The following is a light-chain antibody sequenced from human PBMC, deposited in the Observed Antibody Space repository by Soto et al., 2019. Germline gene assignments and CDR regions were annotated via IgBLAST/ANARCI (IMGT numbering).Light chain of an antibody. CDR2: GNS. CDR1: SSNIGAGYD. Sequence: QSVLTQPPSVSGAPGQRVTISCTGSSSNIGAGYDVHWYQQLPGTAPKLLIYGNSNRPSGVPDRFSGSKSGTAASLAIAGLQAEDEADYYCQYYASSLSGSVFGGGTKVTVL. J-gene: IGLJ2*01. V-gene: IGLV1-40*01. CDR3: QYYASSLSGSV.